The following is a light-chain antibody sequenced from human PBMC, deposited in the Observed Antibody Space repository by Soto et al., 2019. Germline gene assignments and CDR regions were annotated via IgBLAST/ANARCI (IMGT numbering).Light chain of an antibody. V-gene: IGKV1-39*01. CDR3: QQRYSTPRT. J-gene: IGKJ2*01. CDR2: AAS. Sequence: DIQMTQSPSSLSASVGDRVTITCRASQSISSYLNWYQQKPGKAPKLLIYAASSLQSGVPSRFSGSGSGTDFTLTISSLQLEDFATYHCQQRYSTPRTFGQGTKLEIK. CDR1: QSISSY.